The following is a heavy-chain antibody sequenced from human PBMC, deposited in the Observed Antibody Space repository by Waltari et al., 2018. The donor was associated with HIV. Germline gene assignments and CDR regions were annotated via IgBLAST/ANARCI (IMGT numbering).Heavy chain of an antibody. J-gene: IGHJ4*02. CDR2: IIPILGIA. V-gene: IGHV1-69*02. D-gene: IGHD2-21*02. Sequence: QVQLVQSGAEVKKPGSSVKVSCKASGGTFSSYTISWVRQAPGQGLEWMGRIIPILGIANYAQKFQGRVTITADKSTSTAYMELSSLRSEDTAVYYCARAATYCGGDCYSCWGQGTLVTVSS. CDR3: ARAATYCGGDCYSC. CDR1: GGTFSSYT.